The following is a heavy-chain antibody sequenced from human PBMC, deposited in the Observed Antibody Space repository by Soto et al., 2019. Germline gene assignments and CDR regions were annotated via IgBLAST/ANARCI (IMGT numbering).Heavy chain of an antibody. V-gene: IGHV4-39*01. J-gene: IGHJ6*03. CDR3: ARRGNSNYVDRYYYYMDV. Sequence: SETLSLTCTVSGGSISSSSYYWGWIRQPPGKGLEWIGSIYYSGSTYYNPSLKSRVTITVGTSKNQFSLKLSSVTAAETAGDYCARRGNSNYVDRYYYYMDVWGKGTTVTVSS. CDR1: GGSISSSSYY. CDR2: IYYSGST. D-gene: IGHD4-4*01.